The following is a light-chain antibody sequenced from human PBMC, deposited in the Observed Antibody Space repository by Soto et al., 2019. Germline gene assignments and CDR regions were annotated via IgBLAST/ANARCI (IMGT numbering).Light chain of an antibody. Sequence: EIVLTQSPGTLSLSPGDRATLSCRASQSVSSSYLAWYQQKPGQAPRLLIYGASSRATGIPDRFSGGGSGTDFTLTIRRLDPEDFAVYYCQQYGSSSYTFGQGTKLEIK. J-gene: IGKJ2*01. V-gene: IGKV3-20*01. CDR3: QQYGSSSYT. CDR2: GAS. CDR1: QSVSSSY.